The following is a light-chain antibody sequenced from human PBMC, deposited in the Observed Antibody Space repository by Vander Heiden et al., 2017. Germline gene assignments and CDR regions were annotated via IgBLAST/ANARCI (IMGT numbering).Light chain of an antibody. CDR2: GAS. J-gene: IGKJ2*01. CDR3: HQYGSPPRT. Sequence: EIVLTPSPGTLSLSPGERAPLSCRASQSVSTNYLAWYQQKPGQAPRLLIFGASTRATGIPDRFSGSGSGTDFTLTISRLEREDFAVYYCHQYGSPPRTFGQGTKLEIK. V-gene: IGKV3-20*01. CDR1: QSVSTNY.